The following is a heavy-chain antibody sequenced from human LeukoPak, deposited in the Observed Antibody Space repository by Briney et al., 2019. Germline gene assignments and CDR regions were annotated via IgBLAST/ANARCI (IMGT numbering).Heavy chain of an antibody. Sequence: SETLSLTCSVSGYSIRSGYQWGWIRQAPGKGLEGIGSINYSGRTYDNPSLKSRVTISIDPSKNQTFLKLGSTTAADTAHYYCARAEINDYNRYWGQGILVIVSS. CDR1: GYSIRSGYQ. CDR2: INYSGRT. V-gene: IGHV4-38-2*01. CDR3: ARAEINDYNRY. D-gene: IGHD4-11*01. J-gene: IGHJ4*02.